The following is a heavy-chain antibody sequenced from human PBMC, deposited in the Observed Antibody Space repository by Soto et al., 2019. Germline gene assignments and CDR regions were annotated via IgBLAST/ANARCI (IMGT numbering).Heavy chain of an antibody. J-gene: IGHJ4*02. D-gene: IGHD5-18*01. CDR3: AGGRGTGFFRYGA. CDR1: GYSISTGFN. V-gene: IGHV4-38-2*01. Sequence: SWPLAVTCAVYGYSISTGFNWGWIRQPPGKGLEWIGSIYHSGSTYYNLSLKSRVTISADTSKNQISLELISVTAAHTALYYLAGGRGTGFFRYGAWGQGNLGTVS. CDR2: IYHSGST.